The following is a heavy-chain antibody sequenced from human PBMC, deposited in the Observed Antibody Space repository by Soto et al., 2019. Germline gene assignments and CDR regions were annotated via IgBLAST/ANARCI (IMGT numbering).Heavy chain of an antibody. Sequence: TLPLTYTVSGGSISCVGYYWSWFRQHPGKGLEWIGYIYYSGSTYYNPSPKSRVTISVDTSKNQFSLKLSSVTAADTAVYYCAREPDVWGQGTTVT. CDR3: AREPDV. CDR1: GGSISCVGYY. V-gene: IGHV4-31*03. CDR2: IYYSGST. J-gene: IGHJ6*02.